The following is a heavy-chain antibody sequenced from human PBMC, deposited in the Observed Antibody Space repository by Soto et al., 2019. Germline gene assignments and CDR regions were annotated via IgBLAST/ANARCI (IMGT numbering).Heavy chain of an antibody. CDR3: AGVDTAMAVARYYYGMDV. V-gene: IGHV1-69*06. D-gene: IGHD5-18*01. CDR1: GGTFSSYA. CDR2: IIPIFGTA. Sequence: AASVKVSCKASGGTFSSYAISWVRQAPGQGLERMGGIIPIFGTANYAQKFQGRVTITADKSTSTAYMELSSLRSEDTAVYYCAGVDTAMAVARYYYGMDVWGQGTTVTVSS. J-gene: IGHJ6*02.